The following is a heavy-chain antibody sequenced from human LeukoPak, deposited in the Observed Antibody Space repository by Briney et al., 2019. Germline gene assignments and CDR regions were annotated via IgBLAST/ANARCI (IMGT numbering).Heavy chain of an antibody. CDR2: IYYSGST. J-gene: IGHJ4*02. CDR3: ASWRYSSSSAY. Sequence: PSETLSLTCTVSGGSISSSTYYWGWIRQPPGKGLEWIGSIYYSGSTYYNPSLKSRVTISVDKSNNQFSLRLSSVTAADTAVYFCASWRYSSSSAYWGQGTLVTVSS. D-gene: IGHD6-13*01. V-gene: IGHV4-39*01. CDR1: GGSISSSTYY.